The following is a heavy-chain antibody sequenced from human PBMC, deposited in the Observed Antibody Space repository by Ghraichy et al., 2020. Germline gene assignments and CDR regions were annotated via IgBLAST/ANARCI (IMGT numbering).Heavy chain of an antibody. D-gene: IGHD2-8*01. CDR2: ISSSSSYI. V-gene: IGHV3-21*01. CDR1: GFTFSSYS. CDR3: ARERFTKVYYYGMDV. J-gene: IGHJ6*02. Sequence: GGSLRLSCAASGFTFSSYSMNWVRQAPGKGLEWVSSISSSSSYIYYADSVKGRFTISRDNAKNSLYLQMNSLRAEDTAVYYCARERFTKVYYYGMDVWGQGTTVTISS.